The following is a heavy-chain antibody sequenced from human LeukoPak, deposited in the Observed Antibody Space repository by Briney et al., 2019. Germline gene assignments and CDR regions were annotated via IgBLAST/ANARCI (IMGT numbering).Heavy chain of an antibody. CDR2: SSAYNGKT. CDR1: GYTFTSYG. J-gene: IGHJ4*02. V-gene: IGHV1-18*01. D-gene: IGHD3-22*01. Sequence: ASVKVSCKASGYTFTSYGISWVRQAHGQGGEGMGWSSAYNGKTNYAQKLQGRVTMTTDTSTSTAYMELRSLRSDDTAVYYCAREEYYYDSSGYLVGIGGDYWGQGTLVTVSS. CDR3: AREEYYYDSSGYLVGIGGDY.